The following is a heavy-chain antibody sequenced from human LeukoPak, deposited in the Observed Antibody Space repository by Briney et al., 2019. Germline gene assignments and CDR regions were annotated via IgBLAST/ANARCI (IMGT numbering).Heavy chain of an antibody. CDR2: ISGTSGYI. CDR3: AKDLYRRQHLGLFDS. D-gene: IGHD6-13*01. Sequence: GGSLRLSCVASGFTFSRSTMDWVRRAPGKGLERVSSISGTSGYIYYADSVKGRFTISRDNTKNSLYLQLNSLRVEDTAVYYCAKDLYRRQHLGLFDSWGQGTLVTVSS. CDR1: GFTFSRST. V-gene: IGHV3-21*01. J-gene: IGHJ4*02.